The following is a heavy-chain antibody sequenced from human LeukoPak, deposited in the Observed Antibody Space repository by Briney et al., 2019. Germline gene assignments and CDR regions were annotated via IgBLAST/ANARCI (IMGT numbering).Heavy chain of an antibody. CDR3: ARDTGTAHFDS. Sequence: PSESLSLTCTVSGGSISIYYWTWIRQPAEKGLEWIGRIYTSGHTNYNPSLQSRVTISVDTSKNQFSLKLSSVTAADTAVYYCARDTGTAHFDSWGQGTLVTVSS. CDR2: IYTSGHT. J-gene: IGHJ4*02. D-gene: IGHD1-1*01. CDR1: GGSISIYY. V-gene: IGHV4-4*07.